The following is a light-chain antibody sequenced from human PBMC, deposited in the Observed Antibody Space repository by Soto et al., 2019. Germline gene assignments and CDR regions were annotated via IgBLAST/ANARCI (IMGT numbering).Light chain of an antibody. V-gene: IGLV1-44*01. CDR2: GHN. CDR3: GVWDDRLISYI. Sequence: QCALTQPPSTAGTPGQRVTISCSGSTPNIGSNTVSWYQQLPGTAPKLLIYGHNQRPSGVPDRFSGSKSGSSASLAISGLQSEDEADYYCGVWDDRLISYIFGAGTKVTVL. CDR1: TPNIGSNT. J-gene: IGLJ1*01.